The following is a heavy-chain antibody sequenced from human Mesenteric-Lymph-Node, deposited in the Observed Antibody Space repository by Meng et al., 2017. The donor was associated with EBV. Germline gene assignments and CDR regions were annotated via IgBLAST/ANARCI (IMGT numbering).Heavy chain of an antibody. CDR1: GCSFTRYY. Sequence: QVQLVQSGAEVKKPGASVRVSCKASGCSFTRYYIHWVRQAPGQGLEWMGIINPSGGSTSYAQKFQGRVTVTMDTSTSTVYMELRSLRSEDTAVYYCAREGLSSSSYYFDFWGQGTLVTVSS. CDR3: AREGLSSSSYYFDF. J-gene: IGHJ4*02. D-gene: IGHD6-6*01. CDR2: INPSGGST. V-gene: IGHV1-46*01.